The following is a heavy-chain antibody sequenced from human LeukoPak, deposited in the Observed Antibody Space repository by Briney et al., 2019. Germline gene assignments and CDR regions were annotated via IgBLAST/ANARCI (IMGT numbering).Heavy chain of an antibody. J-gene: IGHJ3*02. CDR1: GFTFSRYT. D-gene: IGHD2-21*02. CDR3: ARRTYCGGDCYPPNAFDI. CDR2: ISSSSTYI. Sequence: GGSLRLSCAASGFTFSRYTMNWVRQAPGKGLEWLSSISSSSTYIYYTDSLKGRFTISRDNAKNSLFLQMNSLRAEDTAVYYCARRTYCGGDCYPPNAFDIWGQGTMVTVSS. V-gene: IGHV3-21*01.